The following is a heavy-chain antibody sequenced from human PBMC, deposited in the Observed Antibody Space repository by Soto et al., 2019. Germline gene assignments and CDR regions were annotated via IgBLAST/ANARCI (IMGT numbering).Heavy chain of an antibody. CDR3: ARVNLLWFVEDH. V-gene: IGHV4-30-2*01. Sequence: QLQLQESGSGLVMPSQTLSLTCAVSGGSISSNSYSWSWLRQPPGKGLEWIGYIYDSGGTYYNPSLKSRVTLSVDSSKNQFSLKLSSVTAADTAVYYCARVNLLWFVEDHWGQGTLVTVSS. CDR1: GGSISSNSYS. D-gene: IGHD3-10*01. J-gene: IGHJ4*02. CDR2: IYDSGGT.